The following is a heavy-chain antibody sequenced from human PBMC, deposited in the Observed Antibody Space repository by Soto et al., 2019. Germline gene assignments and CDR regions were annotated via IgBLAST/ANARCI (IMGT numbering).Heavy chain of an antibody. Sequence: QVHLVQSGAEVKKPGASVKVSCKGSGYAFTTYGITWVRQAPGQGLEWMGWISAHNGNTTYAQKLQGRVTVTRDTSTSTAYMELRSLRSDDTAVYYCARGRYGDYWGQGDLVTVSS. CDR2: ISAHNGNT. CDR1: GYAFTTYG. CDR3: ARGRYGDY. V-gene: IGHV1-18*01. D-gene: IGHD1-1*01. J-gene: IGHJ4*02.